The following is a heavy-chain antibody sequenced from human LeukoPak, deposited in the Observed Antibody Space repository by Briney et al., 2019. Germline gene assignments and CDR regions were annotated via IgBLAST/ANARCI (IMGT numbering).Heavy chain of an antibody. CDR2: INVNRGGT. CDR1: GYTFTGYY. J-gene: IGHJ4*02. Sequence: ASVKVSCKASGYTFTGYYIHWVRQAPGQGLEWMGWINVNRGGTNYAQRSQGRVTMTRDTSITTAYMELSRLKSDDTAVYYCARRYCSSTSCYYFDYWGQGTLVTVSS. CDR3: ARRYCSSTSCYYFDY. D-gene: IGHD2-2*01. V-gene: IGHV1-2*02.